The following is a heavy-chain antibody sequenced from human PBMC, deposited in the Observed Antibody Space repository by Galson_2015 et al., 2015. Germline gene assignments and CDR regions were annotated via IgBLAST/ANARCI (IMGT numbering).Heavy chain of an antibody. CDR1: GYTFTGYY. D-gene: IGHD2-2*01. J-gene: IGHJ5*02. V-gene: IGHV1-2*06. Sequence: SVKVSCKASGYTFTGYYMHWVRQAPGQGLEWMGRINPNSGGTNYAQKFQGRATMTRDTSISTAYMELSRLRSDDTAVYYCAGGLDLSVVVPATDYGSEPFDPWGQGTLVTVSS. CDR2: INPNSGGT. CDR3: AGGLDLSVVVPATDYGSEPFDP.